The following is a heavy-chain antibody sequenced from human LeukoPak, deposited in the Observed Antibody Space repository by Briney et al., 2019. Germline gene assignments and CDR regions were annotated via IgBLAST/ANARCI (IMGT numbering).Heavy chain of an antibody. CDR2: INPNSGGT. CDR1: AYTFTGYY. J-gene: IGHJ3*02. Sequence: ASVKVSCKASAYTFTGYYMHWVRQAPGQGLEWMGWINPNSGGTNYAQKFQGRVTMTRDTSISTAYMELSRLRSDDTAVYYCARVFAGDWHDIVVVPAADPDAFDIWGQGTMVTVSS. CDR3: ARVFAGDWHDIVVVPAADPDAFDI. V-gene: IGHV1-2*02. D-gene: IGHD2-2*01.